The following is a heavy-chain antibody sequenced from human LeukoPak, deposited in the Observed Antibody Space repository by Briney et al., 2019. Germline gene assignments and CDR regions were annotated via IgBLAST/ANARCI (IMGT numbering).Heavy chain of an antibody. Sequence: PSETLSLTCTVSGGSISSYYWSWIRQPPGKGLEWIGYIYTSGSTNYNPSLKSRVTISVDTSKNQFSLKLSSVTAADTAVYYCARGTGVVLTPAENWFDPWGQRTLVTVSS. V-gene: IGHV4-4*09. CDR1: GGSISSYY. CDR3: ARGTGVVLTPAENWFDP. D-gene: IGHD4/OR15-4a*01. J-gene: IGHJ5*02. CDR2: IYTSGST.